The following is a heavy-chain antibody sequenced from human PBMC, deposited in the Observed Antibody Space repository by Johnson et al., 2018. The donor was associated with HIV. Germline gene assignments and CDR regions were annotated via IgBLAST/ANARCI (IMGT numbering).Heavy chain of an antibody. CDR1: EFTFSNYA. J-gene: IGHJ3*02. D-gene: IGHD3-16*01. V-gene: IGHV3-30-3*01. CDR2: ISFDGGAI. Sequence: QVQLVESGGGVVQPGRSLRLSCVASEFTFSNYAMHWVRQAPGKGLAWVAVISFDGGAIYYAGSVKGRFTISRDNSKNTLYLQMNSLRAEDTAVYYCARERRPWGPDAFDIWGQGTMVTVSS. CDR3: ARERRPWGPDAFDI.